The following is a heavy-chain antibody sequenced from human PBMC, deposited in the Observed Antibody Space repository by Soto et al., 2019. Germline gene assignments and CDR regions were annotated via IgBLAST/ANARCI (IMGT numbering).Heavy chain of an antibody. CDR3: ARDTLSGQYYDFLVSVFGSI. V-gene: IGHV3-11*01. J-gene: IGHJ4*02. CDR1: GFTFSDYY. Sequence: PGGSLRLTCAASGFTFSDYYMSWIRQAPGKGLEWFSYISSSGSTIYYADSVKGRFTISRDNAKNSLYLQMNSLRAEDTAVYYCARDTLSGQYYDFLVSVFGSIWGQGTLVTVLL. CDR2: ISSSGSTI. D-gene: IGHD3-3*01.